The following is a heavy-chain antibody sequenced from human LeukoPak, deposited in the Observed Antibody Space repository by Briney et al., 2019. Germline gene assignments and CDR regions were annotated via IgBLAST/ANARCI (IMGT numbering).Heavy chain of an antibody. CDR3: AVAAPFYYYYHMDV. CDR2: MNPNSGNT. Sequence: ASVKVSCEASGYTRTSYDIQWVRQTTGQALECMGWMNPNSGNTGYAQKFQGRVTMTRNTSITTAYMELSSLRSEDTAVYYCAVAAPFYYYYHMDVWGKGTTVTASS. V-gene: IGHV1-8*01. CDR1: GYTRTSYD. D-gene: IGHD2-15*01. J-gene: IGHJ6*03.